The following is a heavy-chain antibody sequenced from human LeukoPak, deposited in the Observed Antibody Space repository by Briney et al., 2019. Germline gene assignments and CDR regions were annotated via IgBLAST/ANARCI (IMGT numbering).Heavy chain of an antibody. CDR3: ARVLPYDYINRFDR. CDR1: GFTFSTST. Sequence: GGSLRLSCAASGFTFSTSTMNWVRQAPGKGLEWVSSISSSNDYIYYADSVKGRFTISRDNAKNSLYLQMNSLRAEDTAVYYCARVLPYDYINRFDRWGQGTLVTVSS. J-gene: IGHJ5*02. D-gene: IGHD4-11*01. V-gene: IGHV3-21*01. CDR2: ISSSNDYI.